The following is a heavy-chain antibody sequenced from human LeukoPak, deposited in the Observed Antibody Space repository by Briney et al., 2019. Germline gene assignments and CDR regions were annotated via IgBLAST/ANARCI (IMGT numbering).Heavy chain of an antibody. Sequence: GGSLSLFCAASGFIFSSYSMNSVRQAPGKGLEWVSSISSSSSYIYYADSVKGRFTISRDNAKNSLYLQMTRLSAEDTAGYYGAREDYWGQGTLVTVSS. CDR3: AREDY. J-gene: IGHJ4*02. CDR1: GFIFSSYS. V-gene: IGHV3-21*03. CDR2: ISSSSSYI.